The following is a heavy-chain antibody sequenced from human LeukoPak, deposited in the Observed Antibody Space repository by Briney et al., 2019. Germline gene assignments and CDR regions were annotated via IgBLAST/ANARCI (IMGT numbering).Heavy chain of an antibody. Sequence: PGRSLRLSCAASGFTFSSYAMHWVRQAPGKGLEWVAVISYDGSNKYYAASVKGRFTISRDNSKQTLYLQMNSLRAEDTAVYYCARAMGNWNDASELDPWGQGTLVTVSS. CDR1: GFTFSSYA. CDR2: ISYDGSNK. CDR3: ARAMGNWNDASELDP. J-gene: IGHJ5*02. V-gene: IGHV3-30*04. D-gene: IGHD1-1*01.